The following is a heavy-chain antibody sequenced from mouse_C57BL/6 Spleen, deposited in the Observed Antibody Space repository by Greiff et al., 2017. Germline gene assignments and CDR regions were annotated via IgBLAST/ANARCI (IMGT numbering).Heavy chain of an antibody. Sequence: QVQLQQPGAELVRPGSSVKLSCKASGYTFTSYWMHWVKQRPIQGLEWIGNIDPSDSETHYNQKFKDKATLTVDKSSSTAYMQLSSLTSEDSAVYYCARKGDYDGRGLDYWGQGTTLTVSS. V-gene: IGHV1-52*01. J-gene: IGHJ2*01. CDR2: IDPSDSET. CDR3: ARKGDYDGRGLDY. CDR1: GYTFTSYW. D-gene: IGHD2-4*01.